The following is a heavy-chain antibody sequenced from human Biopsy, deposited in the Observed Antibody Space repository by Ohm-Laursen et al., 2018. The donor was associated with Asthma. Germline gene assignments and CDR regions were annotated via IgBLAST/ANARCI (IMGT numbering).Heavy chain of an antibody. J-gene: IGHJ6*02. CDR2: IHYSGST. Sequence: SQTLSLTCTVSGASIKTDDHYWSWLRQPPGKGLEWFGFIHYSGSTSYNPSLKGGVTISVDTSKNQFSLRLTYVTAADTAQYYCVRQSGYRSGWPKLLFVYYGMDVWGPGTTVTVSS. D-gene: IGHD6-19*01. CDR3: VRQSGYRSGWPKLLFVYYGMDV. CDR1: GASIKTDDHY. V-gene: IGHV4-30-4*01.